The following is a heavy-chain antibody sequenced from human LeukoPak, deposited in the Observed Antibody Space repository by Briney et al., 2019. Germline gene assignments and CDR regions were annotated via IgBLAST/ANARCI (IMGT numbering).Heavy chain of an antibody. CDR1: GFTFSSYE. V-gene: IGHV3-7*01. J-gene: IGHJ3*02. CDR3: ARGHYGLDI. Sequence: PGGSLRLSCAASGFTFSSYEMNWVRQAPGKGLEWVAHINQDGSEKNCVDSVTGRFTISRDDAKNSLYLQLNSLRAEDTALYYCARGHYGLDIWGQGTMVTVSS. D-gene: IGHD4-17*01. CDR2: INQDGSEK.